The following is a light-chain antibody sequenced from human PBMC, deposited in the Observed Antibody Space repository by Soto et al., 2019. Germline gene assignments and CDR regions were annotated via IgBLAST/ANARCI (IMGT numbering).Light chain of an antibody. V-gene: IGLV2-14*01. CDR1: SSDVGGYIY. J-gene: IGLJ1*01. Sequence: QSALTQPASVSGSPGQSITISCTGTSSDVGGYIYVSWYQQHSGKAPKLIIYEINNRPSGASNRLSGSKSGNTASLTIPGLQAEVEADYDCSSYTTSSTLHVFGTGTKVTVL. CDR2: EIN. CDR3: SSYTTSSTLHV.